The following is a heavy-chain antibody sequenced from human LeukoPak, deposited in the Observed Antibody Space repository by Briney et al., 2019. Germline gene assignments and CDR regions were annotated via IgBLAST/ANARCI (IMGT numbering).Heavy chain of an antibody. CDR1: GFTFSNYE. Sequence: GGSLRLSCTASGFTFSNYEMNWVRQAPGKGLEWVSDISSRGTTVYYADSVKGRFTISRDDSKNSLFLQMNSLKTEDTAVYYCVRVRHGDSFDYWGQGTLVTVSS. CDR3: VRVRHGDSFDY. D-gene: IGHD4-17*01. J-gene: IGHJ4*02. CDR2: ISSRGTTV. V-gene: IGHV3-48*03.